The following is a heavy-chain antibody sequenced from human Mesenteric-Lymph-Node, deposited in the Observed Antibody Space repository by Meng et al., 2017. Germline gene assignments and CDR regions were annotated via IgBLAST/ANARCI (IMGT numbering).Heavy chain of an antibody. Sequence: QGQLPESGPGLVKPSPPLSLTCTVSGGSISSGNHYWSWIRQHPGKGLEYIGYIYYSGSTYYNPSLKSRVIISVDTSKNQFSLRLNSVTAADTAVYYCASLYGDSSVWYLDLWGRGTLVTVSS. CDR1: GGSISSGNHY. CDR2: IYYSGST. CDR3: ASLYGDSSVWYLDL. J-gene: IGHJ2*01. D-gene: IGHD4-17*01. V-gene: IGHV4-31*03.